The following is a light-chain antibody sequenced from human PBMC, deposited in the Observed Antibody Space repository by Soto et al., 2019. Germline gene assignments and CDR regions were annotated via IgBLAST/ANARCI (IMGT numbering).Light chain of an antibody. CDR1: FIGSKS. Sequence: SSELTQPPSVSVAPGKTARITCGGNFIGSKSVHWYQQKPGQAPVLVIYYDSDRPSGIPERFSGSNSGNTATLTISRVEAGDEADYYCQVWDSSSDHWVFGGGTKLTVL. CDR2: YDS. J-gene: IGLJ3*02. V-gene: IGLV3-21*04. CDR3: QVWDSSSDHWV.